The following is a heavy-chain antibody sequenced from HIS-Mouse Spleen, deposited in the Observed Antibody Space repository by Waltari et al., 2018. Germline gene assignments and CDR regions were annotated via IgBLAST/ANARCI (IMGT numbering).Heavy chain of an antibody. V-gene: IGHV1-69*01. J-gene: IGHJ5*02. CDR3: ARVGATANWFDP. D-gene: IGHD1-26*01. CDR2: LIPCFATA. CDR1: GGTFSSYA. Sequence: QVQLVQSGAEVKKPGSSVKVSCKASGGTFSSYAISWVRQAPGQGLEWMGGLIPCFATANDAQKFQGRVTITADESTSTACMELSSLRSEDTAVYYCARVGATANWFDPWGQGTLVTVSS.